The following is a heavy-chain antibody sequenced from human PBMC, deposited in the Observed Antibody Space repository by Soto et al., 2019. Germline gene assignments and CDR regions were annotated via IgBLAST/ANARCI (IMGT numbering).Heavy chain of an antibody. Sequence: TLALTCTVSGGSISSGGYYWRLILQHQGKGLEWIWYIYYSGSTYYNPSLKSRVTISVDTSKNQFSLKLSSVTAADTAVYYCARVRGLWFGELLFNPYYYYGMDVWGQGTTVTVSS. D-gene: IGHD3-10*01. V-gene: IGHV4-31*03. CDR1: GGSISSGGYY. J-gene: IGHJ6*02. CDR3: ARVRGLWFGELLFNPYYYYGMDV. CDR2: IYYSGST.